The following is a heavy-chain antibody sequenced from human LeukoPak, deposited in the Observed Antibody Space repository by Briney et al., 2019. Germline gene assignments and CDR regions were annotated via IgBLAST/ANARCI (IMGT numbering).Heavy chain of an antibody. J-gene: IGHJ2*01. CDR1: GGSIGSSSYY. CDR2: IYYSGST. CDR3: ARPMLADYDILTGSSTYWYFDL. V-gene: IGHV4-61*05. Sequence: PSETLSLTCTVSGGSIGSSSYYWSWIRQPPGKGLEWIGYIYYSGSTNYNPSLKSRVTISADTSKNQFSLKVRSVTAADTAVYYCARPMLADYDILTGSSTYWYFDLWGRGTLVTVSS. D-gene: IGHD3-9*01.